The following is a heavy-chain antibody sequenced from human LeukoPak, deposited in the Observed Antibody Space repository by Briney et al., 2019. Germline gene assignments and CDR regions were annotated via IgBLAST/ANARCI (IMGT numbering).Heavy chain of an antibody. Sequence: GGSLRLSCAASGFTFSSYSMNWVRQAPGKGLDWVSFISTSGATIYYADSVKGRFTISRDNAKNSLYLQMSSLRAEDTAVYYCAREGPYSSSNDWGQGTLVTVSS. V-gene: IGHV3-48*01. CDR3: AREGPYSSSND. J-gene: IGHJ4*02. D-gene: IGHD6-6*01. CDR1: GFTFSSYS. CDR2: ISTSGATI.